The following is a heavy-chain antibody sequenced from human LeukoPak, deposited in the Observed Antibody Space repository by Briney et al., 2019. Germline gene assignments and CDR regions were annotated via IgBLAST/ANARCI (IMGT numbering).Heavy chain of an antibody. J-gene: IGHJ5*02. Sequence: SETLSLTCTVSGGSISSYYWSWLRQPPGKGLEWIGYIYYSGSTNYNPSLKSRVTISVDTSKNQFSLKLSSVTAADTAVYYCARLRAFDWLYPFDPWGQGTLVTVSS. CDR1: GGSISSYY. V-gene: IGHV4-59*08. CDR3: ARLRAFDWLYPFDP. D-gene: IGHD3-9*01. CDR2: IYYSGST.